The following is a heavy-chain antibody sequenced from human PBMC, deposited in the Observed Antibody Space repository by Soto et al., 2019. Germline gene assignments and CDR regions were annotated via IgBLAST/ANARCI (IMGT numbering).Heavy chain of an antibody. CDR1: GFSFTRYG. D-gene: IGHD5-12*01. CDR2: VWYDGSDK. CDR3: ARAIGYDRSFDY. Sequence: QVQLVESGGRVAQPGRSLRLSCAASGFSFTRYGMHWVRQAPGKGLQWVAVVWYDGSDKYYADSVKGRFTVSRDNSKNTLFLQMNSLRVEDTAVYYCARAIGYDRSFDYWGQGTLVTVSS. J-gene: IGHJ4*02. V-gene: IGHV3-33*07.